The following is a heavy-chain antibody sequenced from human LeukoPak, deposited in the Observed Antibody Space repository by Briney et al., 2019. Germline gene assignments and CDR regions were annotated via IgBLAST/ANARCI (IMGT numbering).Heavy chain of an antibody. J-gene: IGHJ4*02. D-gene: IGHD3-22*01. V-gene: IGHV4-34*01. CDR3: ARRSSDDSSGYYSPHFDF. CDR1: GGSFSAYH. Sequence: PPETLSLTCAAYGGSFSAYHWSWIRQSPGKGLEWIGEIDHSGNTKYNSSLKSRVTISVDTSRNQFTLRLSSVTAADTAVYFCARRSSDDSSGYYSPHFDFWGQGTLVTVSS. CDR2: IDHSGNT.